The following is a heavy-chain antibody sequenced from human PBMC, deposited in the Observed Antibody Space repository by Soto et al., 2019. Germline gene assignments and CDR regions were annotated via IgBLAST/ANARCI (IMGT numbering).Heavy chain of an antibody. CDR1: GFTFSNYW. V-gene: IGHV3-7*05. D-gene: IGHD1-20*01. Sequence: EVQLVESGGGLVQPGGSLRLSCAASGFTFSNYWMTWVRQAPGKGLEWVANINQDGSEKYYVDSVKGRFTISRDNAKNSLYLQMNSPRAEDTAVYYCAGDPNRNDDYWGQGTLVTVSS. CDR2: INQDGSEK. J-gene: IGHJ4*02. CDR3: AGDPNRNDDY.